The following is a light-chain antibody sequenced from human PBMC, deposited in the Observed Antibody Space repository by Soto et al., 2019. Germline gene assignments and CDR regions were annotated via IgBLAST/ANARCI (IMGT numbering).Light chain of an antibody. Sequence: ETVMTQSPATLSVSPGDRATLSCSASQSVSYNLAWYQQKPGQAPRLLIYDASTRATGIPARFSGSASGTELTLTISSLLSEDFAVYYGHQYNNWPLPLGGGTKVDI. J-gene: IGKJ4*01. CDR1: QSVSYN. V-gene: IGKV3D-15*01. CDR2: DAS. CDR3: HQYNNWPLP.